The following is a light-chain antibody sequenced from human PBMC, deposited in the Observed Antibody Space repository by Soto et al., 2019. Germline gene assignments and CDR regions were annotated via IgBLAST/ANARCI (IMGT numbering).Light chain of an antibody. Sequence: MQMTQSPSSLSASVGDRVTITCRPSQTIDNYLNWYQHKPGKAPKLLFYGVFGLQDGVPSRFNGTRSGTTFTLSISSLQPEDVATYYCLQDYSVPYTFGQGTNVEIK. V-gene: IGKV1-6*01. CDR1: QTIDNY. CDR2: GVF. CDR3: LQDYSVPYT. J-gene: IGKJ2*01.